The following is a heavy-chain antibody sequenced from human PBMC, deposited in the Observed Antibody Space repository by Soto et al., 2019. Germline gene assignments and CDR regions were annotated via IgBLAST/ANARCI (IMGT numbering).Heavy chain of an antibody. Sequence: SETLSLTCAVSGGSISSSNWWSWVRQPSGKGLEWIGEIYHSGSTNYNPSLKSRVTISVDKSKNQFSLKLSSVTAADTAVYYCARDGYSYGNFDYWGQGTLVTVSS. CDR2: IYHSGST. J-gene: IGHJ4*02. CDR1: GGSISSSNW. V-gene: IGHV4-4*02. D-gene: IGHD5-18*01. CDR3: ARDGYSYGNFDY.